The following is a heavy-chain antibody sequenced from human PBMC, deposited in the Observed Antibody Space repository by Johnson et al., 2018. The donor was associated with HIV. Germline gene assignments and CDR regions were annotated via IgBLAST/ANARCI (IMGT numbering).Heavy chain of an antibody. CDR2: ISGSGGNT. J-gene: IGHJ3*02. CDR1: GFTFSIYA. V-gene: IGHV3-23*04. D-gene: IGHD2-15*01. Sequence: VQLVESGGGLVQPGGSLRLSCAASGFTFSIYAMSWVRQAPGKGLEWVSAISGSGGNTYYADSVKGRFTISDDNSKNTIYLQMNSLKAEDTAVYYCAKFGCSGGSCYSVMADAYDIWGQGTMVTVSS. CDR3: AKFGCSGGSCYSVMADAYDI.